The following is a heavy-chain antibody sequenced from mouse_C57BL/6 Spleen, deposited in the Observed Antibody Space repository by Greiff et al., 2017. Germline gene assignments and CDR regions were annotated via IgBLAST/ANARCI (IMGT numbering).Heavy chain of an antibody. CDR2: ISYDGSN. CDR3: ARDGITSWYFDV. Sequence: VQLQQSGPGLVKPSQSLSLTCSVTGYSITSGYYWNWIRQFPGNKLEWMGYISYDGSNNYNPSLKNRISITRDTSKNQFFLKLNSVTTEDTATYYCARDGITSWYFDVWGTGTTVTVSS. D-gene: IGHD2-4*01. CDR1: GYSITSGYY. J-gene: IGHJ1*03. V-gene: IGHV3-6*01.